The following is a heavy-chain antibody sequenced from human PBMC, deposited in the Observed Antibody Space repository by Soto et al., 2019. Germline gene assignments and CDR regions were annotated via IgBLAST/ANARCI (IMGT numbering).Heavy chain of an antibody. CDR3: AKDWVAALSSLTFDY. V-gene: IGHV3-9*01. D-gene: IGHD6-13*01. CDR1: GFTLDDYA. CDR2: ISWNSGSI. J-gene: IGHJ4*02. Sequence: EVQLVESGGGLVQPGRSLRLSCAASGFTLDDYAMHWVRQAPGKGLEWVSGISWNSGSIGYADSVKGRFTISRDNAKNSLYLQMNSLRAEDTALNYCAKDWVAALSSLTFDYWGQGTLVTVSS.